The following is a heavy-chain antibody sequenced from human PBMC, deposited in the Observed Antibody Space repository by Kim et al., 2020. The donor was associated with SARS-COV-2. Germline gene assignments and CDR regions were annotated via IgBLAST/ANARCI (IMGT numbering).Heavy chain of an antibody. CDR2: ISYDGSNK. CDR3: ARDGAVKITMVRGRTTSTAT. Sequence: GGSLRLSCAASGFTFSSYGMHWVRQAPGKGLEWVAVISYDGSNKYYADSVKGRFTISRDNSKNTLYLQMNSLRAEDTAVYYCARDGAVKITMVRGRTTSTATWGQGTLVTVSS. J-gene: IGHJ5*02. V-gene: IGHV3-33*05. CDR1: GFTFSSYG. D-gene: IGHD3-10*01.